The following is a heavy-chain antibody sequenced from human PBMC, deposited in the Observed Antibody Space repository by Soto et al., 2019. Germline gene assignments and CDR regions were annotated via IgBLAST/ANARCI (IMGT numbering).Heavy chain of an antibody. CDR1: GFTFSSYA. D-gene: IGHD3-10*01. CDR3: ASSMVRGVVPPRGTPYYYYGMDV. J-gene: IGHJ6*02. CDR2: ISGSGGNT. Sequence: GGSLRLSCAASGFTFSSYAISWVRQAPGKGLEWVSAISGSGGNTHYADSVKGRFTISRDNSKNTLYLQMNSLRAEDTAVYYCASSMVRGVVPPRGTPYYYYGMDVWGQGTTVTVSS. V-gene: IGHV3-23*01.